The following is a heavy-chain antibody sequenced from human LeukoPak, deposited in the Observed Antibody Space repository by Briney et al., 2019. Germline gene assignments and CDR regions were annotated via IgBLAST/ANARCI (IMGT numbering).Heavy chain of an antibody. CDR1: GFTFSNYW. J-gene: IGHJ3*02. CDR3: ARAGLAANDAFDI. CDR2: IKPSGSEK. V-gene: IGHV3-7*01. D-gene: IGHD3/OR15-3a*01. Sequence: GGSLRLSCEGSGFTFSNYWMTWVRQAPEKGLEWVANIKPSGSEKHYADSVEGRFTISRDNAKNSLYLQMNSLRAEDTAVYYCARAGLAANDAFDIWGQGTMVTVSS.